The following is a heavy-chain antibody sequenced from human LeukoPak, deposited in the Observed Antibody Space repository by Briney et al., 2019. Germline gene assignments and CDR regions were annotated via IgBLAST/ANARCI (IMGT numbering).Heavy chain of an antibody. CDR3: VRHGLGSSWFGFDY. J-gene: IGHJ4*02. CDR1: GYTFTTYW. V-gene: IGHV5-51*01. D-gene: IGHD6-13*01. Sequence: GESLKISCKGSGYTFTTYWVGWVRQMPGKGLEWMGIIYPGDSDPRYSPSFQGQVTISADKSISTAYLQWTSLKASDSAMYYCVRHGLGSSWFGFDYWGQGTLVTVSS. CDR2: IYPGDSDP.